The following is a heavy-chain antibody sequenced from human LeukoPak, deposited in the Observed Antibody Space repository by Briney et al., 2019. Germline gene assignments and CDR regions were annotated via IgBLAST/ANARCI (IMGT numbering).Heavy chain of an antibody. D-gene: IGHD6-19*01. Sequence: GGSLRLTCAASGFTFSNYGMLRLRQAPGKGLERGTFIRFDGTNNYYADPVKGRFTTSRDNSKNALYLQMNRLRVEDTAFYYCTKLKGWYGEGFFDYWGQGTLVTVSS. CDR2: IRFDGTNN. CDR3: TKLKGWYGEGFFDY. CDR1: GFTFSNYG. V-gene: IGHV3-30*02. J-gene: IGHJ4*02.